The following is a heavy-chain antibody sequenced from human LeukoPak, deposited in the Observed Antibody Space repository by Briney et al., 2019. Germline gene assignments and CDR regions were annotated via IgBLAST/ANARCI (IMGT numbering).Heavy chain of an antibody. CDR3: ARVKRFPTVWFDP. D-gene: IGHD3-10*01. J-gene: IGHJ5*02. Sequence: GASVKVSCKASGYTFSDYDINWVRQAAGQGLEWMGWMNPITGSTGYVQKFRGRIIMTRDTSITTAFVELTSLTSDDTAIYYCARVKRFPTVWFDPWGQEPWSASPQ. V-gene: IGHV1-8*01. CDR1: GYTFSDYD. CDR2: MNPITGST.